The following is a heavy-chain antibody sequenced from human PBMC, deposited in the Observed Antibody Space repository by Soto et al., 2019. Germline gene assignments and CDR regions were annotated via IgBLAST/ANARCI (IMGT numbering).Heavy chain of an antibody. D-gene: IGHD5-18*01. CDR2: IYYSGTT. CDR1: GDSVSSGNYY. Sequence: SETLSLTCTVSGDSVSSGNYYWSWIRQPPGKGLEWIGYIYYSGTTNYNPSLKSRVTISVDTSENQFSLKLSSVTAADTAVYYCAREGYSNGLDYWGHGTLVTVSS. J-gene: IGHJ4*01. CDR3: AREGYSNGLDY. V-gene: IGHV4-61*01.